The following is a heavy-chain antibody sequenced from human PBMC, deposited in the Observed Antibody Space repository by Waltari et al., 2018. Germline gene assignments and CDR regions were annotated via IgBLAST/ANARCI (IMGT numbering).Heavy chain of an antibody. V-gene: IGHV3-53*01. CDR1: GFTVSNNY. CDR3: GNIGAFDI. CDR2: IYSGGGT. Sequence: EVQLVASGGGLIQTGGSLRISCAAAGFTVSNNYITWVRQAPGKGLEWVSVIYSGGGTYYADSVRGRFTISRDKVKNTVYLQMNSLRAEDTAVYYCGNIGAFDIWGQWTMVTVSS. D-gene: IGHD5-12*01. J-gene: IGHJ3*02.